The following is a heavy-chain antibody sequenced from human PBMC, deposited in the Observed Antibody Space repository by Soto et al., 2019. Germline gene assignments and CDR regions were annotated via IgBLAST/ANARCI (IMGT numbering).Heavy chain of an antibody. CDR2: ISWNSGGI. D-gene: IGHD2-2*01. V-gene: IGHV3-9*01. CDR1: GFTFDDYA. J-gene: IGHJ6*02. Sequence: PGGSLRLSCAASGFTFDDYAMHWVRQAPGKGLEWVSGISWNSGGIGYADSVKGRFTLSRDNAKNSLYLQMNSLRAEDTALYYCAKDIAARGCSTSCRRYGMDVWGQGTTVTVSS. CDR3: AKDIAARGCSTSCRRYGMDV.